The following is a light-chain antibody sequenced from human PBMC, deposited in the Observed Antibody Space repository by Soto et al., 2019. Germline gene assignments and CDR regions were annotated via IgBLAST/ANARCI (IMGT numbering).Light chain of an antibody. J-gene: IGLJ3*02. CDR3: CSYAGTYSL. CDR1: GSDVGGYDY. Sequence: QSSLTQPRSVSGSPGQSVTISCTGTGSDVGGYDYVSWYQQHPGKAPKLMIYDVSKRPSGVPDRFSGSKSGNTASLTISGLQAEDEADYYCCSYAGTYSLFGGGTKVTVL. V-gene: IGLV2-11*01. CDR2: DVS.